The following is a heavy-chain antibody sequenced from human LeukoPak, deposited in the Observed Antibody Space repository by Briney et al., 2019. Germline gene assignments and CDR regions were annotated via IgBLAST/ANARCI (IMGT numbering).Heavy chain of an antibody. CDR3: ARRGYYYYGMDV. CDR1: GGSINDNLYL. CDR2: LSSGGRM. Sequence: PSETLSLTCTVSGGSINDNLYLWGWVRQPPGKGLEWIGSLSSGGRMYLHPSLKSRVTISVDTSKNQFSLKLSSVTAADTAVYYCARRGYYYYGMDVWGQGTTVTVSS. V-gene: IGHV4-39*07. J-gene: IGHJ6*02.